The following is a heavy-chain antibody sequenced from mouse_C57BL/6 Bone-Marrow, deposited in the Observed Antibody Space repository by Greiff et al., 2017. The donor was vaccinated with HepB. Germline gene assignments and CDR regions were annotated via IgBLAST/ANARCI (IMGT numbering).Heavy chain of an antibody. CDR1: GYAFTNYL. CDR3: ARDDLGYYGSPIDY. CDR2: INPGSGGT. D-gene: IGHD1-1*01. J-gene: IGHJ2*01. V-gene: IGHV1-54*01. Sequence: VQLQQSGAELVRPGTSVKVSCKASGYAFTNYLIEWVKQRPGQGLEWIGVINPGSGGTNYNEKFKGKATLTADKSSSTAYMQLSSLTSEDSAVYFCARDDLGYYGSPIDYWGQGTTLTVSS.